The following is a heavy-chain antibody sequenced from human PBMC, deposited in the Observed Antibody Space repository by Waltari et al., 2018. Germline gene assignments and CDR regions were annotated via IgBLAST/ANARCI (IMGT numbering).Heavy chain of an antibody. J-gene: IGHJ5*02. V-gene: IGHV1-3*05. CDR1: GYTLTSYA. CDR2: INAGHGNT. CDR3: AREVYYYDSSGYYSGWFDP. D-gene: IGHD3-22*01. Sequence: VQLGQSGAEEKNRGASVNVCCKASGYTLTSYAMPCVLQAPGQRLEWMGWINAGHGNTKYSKKFHGRVTIIRATSARTGYMELSSLRSEDTAVYYCAREVYYYDSSGYYSGWFDPWGQGTLVTVYS.